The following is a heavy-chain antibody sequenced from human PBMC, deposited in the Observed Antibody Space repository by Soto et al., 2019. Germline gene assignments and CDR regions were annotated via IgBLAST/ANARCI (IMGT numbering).Heavy chain of an antibody. CDR1: GFMFCDYW. CDR3: ARDGTSITKIRRNDY. CDR2: IEEDGSEN. Sequence: PGGSLRLSCAASGFMFCDYWMIWARQAPRKGLEWVASIEEDGSENFYVDSVKGRFTISRDNTKNSLYLQMNSLRGEDTAVYYCARDGTSITKIRRNDYWGQGTLVTVSS. J-gene: IGHJ4*02. V-gene: IGHV3-7*01. D-gene: IGHD1-26*01.